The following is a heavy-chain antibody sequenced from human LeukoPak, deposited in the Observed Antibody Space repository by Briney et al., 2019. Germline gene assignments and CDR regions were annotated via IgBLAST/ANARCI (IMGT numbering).Heavy chain of an antibody. CDR2: IYYSGST. J-gene: IGHJ4*02. CDR3: ARGTGDILYYFDY. V-gene: IGHV4-59*08. Sequence: SETLSLTCTVSGGSIRSYQWSWIRQPPGKGLEWIGYIYYSGSTNYNPSPKSRVTTSVDTSKNQFSLKLRSVTAADTAVYYCARGTGDILYYFDYWGQGTLVTVSS. CDR1: GGSIRSYQ. D-gene: IGHD7-27*01.